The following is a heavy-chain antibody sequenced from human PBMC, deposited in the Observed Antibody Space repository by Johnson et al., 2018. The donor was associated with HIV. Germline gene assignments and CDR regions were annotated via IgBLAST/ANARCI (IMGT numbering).Heavy chain of an antibody. CDR2: ISFDGNLN. J-gene: IGHJ3*02. D-gene: IGHD1-26*01. Sequence: QVQLVESGGGVVQPGRSLRLSCAASGFTFSSYAMHWVRQAPGKGLEWVAVISFDGNLNKYADSVKGRFTISRDNAKNSLYLQMTSLRAGDTAVYYCARGERFGGTQEAFDIWVQGTMVTVSS. CDR1: GFTFSSYA. V-gene: IGHV3-30*14. CDR3: ARGERFGGTQEAFDI.